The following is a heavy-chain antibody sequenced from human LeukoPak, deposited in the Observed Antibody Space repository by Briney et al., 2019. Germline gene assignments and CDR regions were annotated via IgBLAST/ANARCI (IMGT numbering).Heavy chain of an antibody. Sequence: SETLSLTCTVSDDSISSYYWSWIRQSPAKGLEWIGYVFYTGSTNYNPSLKSRVTISIDTSKKQFSLRLSSVTAADTAVYYCARAANGGGYNLDYWGQGSLVTVSS. V-gene: IGHV4-59*01. CDR2: VFYTGST. D-gene: IGHD5-24*01. CDR1: DDSISSYY. J-gene: IGHJ4*02. CDR3: ARAANGGGYNLDY.